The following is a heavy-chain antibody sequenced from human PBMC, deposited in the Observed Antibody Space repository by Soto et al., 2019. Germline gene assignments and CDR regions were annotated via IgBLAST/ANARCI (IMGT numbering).Heavy chain of an antibody. D-gene: IGHD3-10*01. Sequence: GASVKVSCKASGVTFSSYAISWVRQAPGQGLEWMGGIIPIFGTANYAQKFQGRVTITADESTSTAYMELSSLRSEDTAVYYCARDGAMVRGVTSNGMDVWGQGTTVTVSS. CDR2: IIPIFGTA. J-gene: IGHJ6*02. CDR3: ARDGAMVRGVTSNGMDV. V-gene: IGHV1-69*13. CDR1: GVTFSSYA.